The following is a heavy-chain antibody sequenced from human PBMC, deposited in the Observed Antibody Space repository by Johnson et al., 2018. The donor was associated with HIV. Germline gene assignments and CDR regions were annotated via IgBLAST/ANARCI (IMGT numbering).Heavy chain of an antibody. CDR3: ARERGRIAADAFDI. V-gene: IGHV3-66*02. Sequence: VQLVESGGGVVQPGGSLRLSCAASGFTVSSNYMSWVRQTPGKGLEWVSVIYSGGSTYYADSVKGRFTISRDNSKNTLYLQMNSLRAEDTAVYYCARERGRIAADAFDIWGQGTMVTVSS. D-gene: IGHD6-13*01. CDR2: IYSGGST. CDR1: GFTVSSNY. J-gene: IGHJ3*02.